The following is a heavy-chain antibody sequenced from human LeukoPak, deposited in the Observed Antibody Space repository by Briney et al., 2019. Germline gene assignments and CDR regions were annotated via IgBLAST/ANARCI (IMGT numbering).Heavy chain of an antibody. Sequence: GGSLRLSCAASGFTVGSNYMSWVRQAPGKGLEWASVIYSGGRTYYADSVKGRFTISRDNSKNTLYLQMNSLRAEDTAVYYCAGGYSYAYCFDYWGQGTLVTVSS. CDR3: AGGYSYAYCFDY. J-gene: IGHJ4*02. D-gene: IGHD5-18*01. CDR2: IYSGGRT. CDR1: GFTVGSNY. V-gene: IGHV3-53*01.